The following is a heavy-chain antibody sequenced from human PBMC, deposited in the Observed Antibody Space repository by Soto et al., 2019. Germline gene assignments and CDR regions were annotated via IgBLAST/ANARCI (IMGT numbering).Heavy chain of an antibody. Sequence: QVQLVESGGGVVQPGRSLRLSCAASGFTFSSYGMHWVRQAPGKGLEWVAVISYDGSNKYYADSVKGRFTISRDNSKNTLYLQMNSLRAEDSAVYYCAKDSIDYHWSSYYYGMDVWGQGTTVTVSS. V-gene: IGHV3-30*18. J-gene: IGHJ6*02. CDR1: GFTFSSYG. D-gene: IGHD4-17*01. CDR2: ISYDGSNK. CDR3: AKDSIDYHWSSYYYGMDV.